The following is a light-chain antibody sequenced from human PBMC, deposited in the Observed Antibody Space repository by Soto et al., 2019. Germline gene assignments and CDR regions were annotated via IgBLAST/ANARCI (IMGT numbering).Light chain of an antibody. Sequence: AIQMTPSPSSLSASVGERVNITCRASQGIRNDLAWYQQRPGAAPKLLIFASSNLQTGVPSRFRGSGSGTDFTLTIISLLPDDFATYYCLQDYTYPRTFGQGTKVDIK. V-gene: IGKV1-6*01. CDR2: ASS. CDR3: LQDYTYPRT. CDR1: QGIRND. J-gene: IGKJ1*01.